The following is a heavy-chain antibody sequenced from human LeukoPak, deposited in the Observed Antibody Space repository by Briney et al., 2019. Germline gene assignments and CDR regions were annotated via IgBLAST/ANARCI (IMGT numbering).Heavy chain of an antibody. CDR1: GGSISSYY. D-gene: IGHD3-22*01. CDR3: ARAPTYYYDSSGYLSPYYYYGMDV. V-gene: IGHV4-34*01. J-gene: IGHJ6*02. Sequence: PSETLSLTCTVSGGSISSYYWSWIRQPPGKGLEWIGEINHSGSTNYNPSLKSRVTIPVDTSKNQFSLKLSSVTAADTAVYYCARAPTYYYDSSGYLSPYYYYGMDVWGQGTTVTVSS. CDR2: INHSGST.